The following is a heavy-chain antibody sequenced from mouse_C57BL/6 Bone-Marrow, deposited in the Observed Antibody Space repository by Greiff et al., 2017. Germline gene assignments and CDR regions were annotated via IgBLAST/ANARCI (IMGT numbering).Heavy chain of an antibody. CDR2: IRSKSNNYAT. V-gene: IGHV10-1*01. D-gene: IGHD1-1*01. CDR3: VRQDTTGWYFDV. CDR1: GFSFNTYA. J-gene: IGHJ1*03. Sequence: DAGGGLVQPKGSLKLSCAASGFSFNTYAMNWVRQAPGKGLEWVARIRSKSNNYATYYADSVKDRFTISRDDSESMLYLQMNNLKTEDTAMYYCVRQDTTGWYFDVWGTGTTVTVSS.